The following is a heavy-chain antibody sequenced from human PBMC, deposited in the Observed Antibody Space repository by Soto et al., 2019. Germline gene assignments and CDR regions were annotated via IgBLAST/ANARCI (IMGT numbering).Heavy chain of an antibody. CDR3: ARDGGATILGVSNAFDI. CDR1: GDSVSSNSAA. D-gene: IGHD5-12*01. J-gene: IGHJ3*02. Sequence: QVQLQQSGPGLVKPSQTLSLTCAISGDSVSSNSAAWNWIRQSPSRGLEWLGRTYYRSKWYNDYAVSVKSRITINPDTSKNQFSLQLNSVTPEDTAVYYCARDGGATILGVSNAFDIWGQGTMVTVSS. V-gene: IGHV6-1*01. CDR2: TYYRSKWYN.